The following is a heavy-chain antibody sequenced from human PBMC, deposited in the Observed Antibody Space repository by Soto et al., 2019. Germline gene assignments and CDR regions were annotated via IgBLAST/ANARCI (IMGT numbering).Heavy chain of an antibody. V-gene: IGHV3-30*18. CDR3: VKCASECLLPFDY. CDR1: GFTFNTYG. Sequence: QVQLVESGGGVVQPGRSLRLSCAASGFTFNTYGIHWVRQAPGKGLEWVAVISYDGSNKYYADSVKGRFTISRDNSKNTLYLQMHSRRTEDTAVYSCVKCASECLLPFDYWGQGALVTGPS. J-gene: IGHJ4*02. CDR2: ISYDGSNK. D-gene: IGHD2-2*01.